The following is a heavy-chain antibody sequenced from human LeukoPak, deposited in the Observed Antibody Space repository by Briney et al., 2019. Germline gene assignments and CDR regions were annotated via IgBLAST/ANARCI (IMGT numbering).Heavy chain of an antibody. J-gene: IGHJ6*03. CDR1: GFTLSSNY. Sequence: GGSLRLSCAASGFTLSSNYMSWVRQAPGKGLEWVSVIYSGGSTYYADSVKGRFTISRDNSKNTLYLQMNSLRAEDTAVYYCAREAVYYYMDVWGKGTTVTVSS. V-gene: IGHV3-66*02. CDR2: IYSGGST. D-gene: IGHD4-11*01. CDR3: AREAVYYYMDV.